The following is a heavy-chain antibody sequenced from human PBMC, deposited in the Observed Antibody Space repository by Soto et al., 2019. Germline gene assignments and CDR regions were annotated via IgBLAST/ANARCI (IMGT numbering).Heavy chain of an antibody. D-gene: IGHD3-3*01. Sequence: GASVKVSCKASGYTFTSYGISWVRQAPGQGLEWMGWISAYNGNTNYAQKLQGRVTMTTDTSTSTAYMELRSLRSDDTAVYYCARNGVTIFGVVRGLSDYRGQGTLVTVSS. CDR1: GYTFTSYG. V-gene: IGHV1-18*01. J-gene: IGHJ4*02. CDR3: ARNGVTIFGVVRGLSDY. CDR2: ISAYNGNT.